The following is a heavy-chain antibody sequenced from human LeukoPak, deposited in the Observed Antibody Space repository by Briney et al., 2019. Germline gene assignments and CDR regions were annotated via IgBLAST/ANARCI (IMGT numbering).Heavy chain of an antibody. V-gene: IGHV3-49*04. Sequence: QPGRSLRLSCTASGFTFGDHAMSWVRQAPGKGLEWVGFIRSKAYGGTTEYAASVKGRFTISREDSKSIAYLQMNSLKTEDTAVYFCSRGPIQLCLHSGMDVWGQGTTVIVSS. CDR2: IRSKAYGGTT. D-gene: IGHD5-18*01. CDR3: SRGPIQLCLHSGMDV. CDR1: GFTFGDHA. J-gene: IGHJ6*02.